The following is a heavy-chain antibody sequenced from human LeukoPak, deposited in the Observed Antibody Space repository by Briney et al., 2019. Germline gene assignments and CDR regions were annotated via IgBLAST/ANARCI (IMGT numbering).Heavy chain of an antibody. CDR2: IWYDGSNK. V-gene: IGHV3-30*02. D-gene: IGHD6-13*01. CDR3: AKEGLGSSWYPNYFDY. Sequence: GGSPRLSCAASGFSFSSYGIHWVRQAPGKGLEWVAVIWYDGSNKYYADSVKGRFTISRDSSKNTLYLQVNSLRAEDTAVYYCAKEGLGSSWYPNYFDYWGQGTLVTVSS. CDR1: GFSFSSYG. J-gene: IGHJ4*02.